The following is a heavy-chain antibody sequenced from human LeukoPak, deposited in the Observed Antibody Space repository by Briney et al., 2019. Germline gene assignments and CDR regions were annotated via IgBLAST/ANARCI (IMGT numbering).Heavy chain of an antibody. CDR2: SGTDGDT. CDR1: GFSVSSTA. D-gene: IGHD2-2*01. CDR3: PKKTPRTYPFDY. Sequence: SGGSLRLSCAASGFSVSSTAMNWVRQAPGKGLEWVSASGTDGDTYYADSVQGRFTISRDNSRNTLYLQMTSLRANDTAAYHCPKKTPRTYPFDYWGQGTLVTGSP. J-gene: IGHJ4*02. V-gene: IGHV3-23*01.